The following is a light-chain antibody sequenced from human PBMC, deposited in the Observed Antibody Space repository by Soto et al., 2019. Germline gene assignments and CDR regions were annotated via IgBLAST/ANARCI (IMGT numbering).Light chain of an antibody. Sequence: EIVLTQSPGTLSLSPGERAPLSCRASQSVSTSFLAWYQQKPGQAPRPLIYGASTRATGIPARFSGSGSGTEFTLTISSLQSEDFAVYYCQQYNNWPQTFGQGTK. J-gene: IGKJ1*01. CDR1: QSVSTS. CDR2: GAS. V-gene: IGKV3-15*01. CDR3: QQYNNWPQT.